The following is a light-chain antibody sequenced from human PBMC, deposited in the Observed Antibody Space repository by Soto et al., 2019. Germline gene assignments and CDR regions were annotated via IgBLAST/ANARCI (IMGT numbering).Light chain of an antibody. V-gene: IGKV1-5*01. CDR1: QNINNW. CDR3: RQYGRSLGFA. J-gene: IGKJ4*01. CDR2: DAS. Sequence: GDRVTITCRASQNINNWIAWYQQKPGKAPKFLIYDASTLESGVPSRFSGSGFGTEFSLTISSLQPDDFAVYYCRQYGRSLGFALGGGTKVEIK.